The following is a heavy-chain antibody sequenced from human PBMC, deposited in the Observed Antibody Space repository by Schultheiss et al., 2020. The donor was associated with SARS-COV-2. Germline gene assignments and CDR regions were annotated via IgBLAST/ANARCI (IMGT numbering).Heavy chain of an antibody. CDR2: ISGSGGST. CDR1: GFSFSDHH. J-gene: IGHJ6*02. Sequence: GESLKISCAASGFSFSDHHMNWVRQAPGKGLEWVSAISGSGGSTYYADSVKGRFTISRDNSKNSLYLQMNSLRAEDTAVYYCARPKSQGSPYGMDVWGQGTTVTVSS. CDR3: ARPKSQGSPYGMDV. V-gene: IGHV3-23*01.